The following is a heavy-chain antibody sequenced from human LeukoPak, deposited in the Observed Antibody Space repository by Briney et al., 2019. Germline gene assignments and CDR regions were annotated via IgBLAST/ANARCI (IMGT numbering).Heavy chain of an antibody. CDR2: ISGDGGST. CDR1: GFTFDDYA. Sequence: PGGTLRLSCAASGFTFDDYAIHWVRQAPGKGPESVSLISGDGGSTYYADSVKGRFTISRDNSKNSLYLQMNSLRTEDTALYYCAKDSGIAAAGDYWGQGTLVTVSS. V-gene: IGHV3-43*02. J-gene: IGHJ4*02. CDR3: AKDSGIAAAGDY. D-gene: IGHD6-13*01.